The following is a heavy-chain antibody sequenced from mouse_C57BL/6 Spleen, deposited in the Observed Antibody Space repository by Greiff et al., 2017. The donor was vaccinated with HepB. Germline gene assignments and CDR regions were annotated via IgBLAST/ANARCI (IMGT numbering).Heavy chain of an antibody. CDR2: INPSNGGT. CDR1: GYTFTSYW. V-gene: IGHV1-53*01. Sequence: QVQLQQPGTELVKPGASVKLSCTASGYTFTSYWMHWVKQRPGQGLEWIGNINPSNGGTNYNEKFKSKATLTVDKSSSTAYMQLSSLTSADSAVSYCARSGTTAHYWDYWGQGTTLTVAS. D-gene: IGHD1-2*01. J-gene: IGHJ2*01. CDR3: ARSGTTAHYWDY.